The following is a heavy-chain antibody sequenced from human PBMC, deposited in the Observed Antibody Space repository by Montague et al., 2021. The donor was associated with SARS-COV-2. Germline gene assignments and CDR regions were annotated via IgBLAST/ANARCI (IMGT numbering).Heavy chain of an antibody. CDR2: IYIGGIT. CDR3: AREPAVGGEYYFDH. V-gene: IGHV3-66*01. Sequence: SLRLSCAVSGFTVRNYYMSWVRQAPGKGLEWVSVIYIGGITYYADSVKGRFVISRDNSKNMLSLQMNSLRAEDTALYYCAREPAVGGEYYFDHWGQGTLVTVSS. J-gene: IGHJ4*02. D-gene: IGHD6-19*01. CDR1: GFTVRNYY.